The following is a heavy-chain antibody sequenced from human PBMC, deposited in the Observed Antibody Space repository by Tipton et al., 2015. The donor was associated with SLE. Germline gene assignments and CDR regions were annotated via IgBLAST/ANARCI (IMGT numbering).Heavy chain of an antibody. D-gene: IGHD3-10*01. CDR2: IYTSGST. CDR3: ARQGFREFDSSFDS. V-gene: IGHV4-61*02. J-gene: IGHJ5*01. Sequence: TLSLTCTVSGGSVTNINNYWSWIRQSAGKGLEWIGRIYTSGSTKYNPSLKSRVTISLDRSKNDFSLRLTSVTATDTALYYCARQGFREFDSSFDSWGQGILVTVSS. CDR1: GGSVTNINNY.